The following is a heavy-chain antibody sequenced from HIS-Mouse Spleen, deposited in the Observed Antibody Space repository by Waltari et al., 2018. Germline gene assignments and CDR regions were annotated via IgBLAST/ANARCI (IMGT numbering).Heavy chain of an antibody. CDR1: GFTFCSYW. Sequence: EVQLVESGGGLVQPGGSRRLACAASGFTFCSYWMGWVRQAPGKGLEWVANIKQDGSEKYYVDSVKGRFTISRDNAKNSLYLQMNSLRAEDTAVYYCAREIRAFDYWGQGTLVTVSS. CDR3: AREIRAFDY. CDR2: IKQDGSEK. J-gene: IGHJ4*02. V-gene: IGHV3-7*01.